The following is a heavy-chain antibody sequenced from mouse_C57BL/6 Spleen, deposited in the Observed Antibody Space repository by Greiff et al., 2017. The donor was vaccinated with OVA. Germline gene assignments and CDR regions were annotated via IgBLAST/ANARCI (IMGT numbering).Heavy chain of an antibody. V-gene: IGHV5-16*01. CDR1: GFTFSDYY. Sequence: EVKLMESEGGLVQPGSSMKLSCTASGFTFSDYYMAWVRQVPEKGLEWVANINYDGSSTYYLDSLKSRFIISRDNAKNILYLQMSSLKSEDTATYYCAREDYGNFDYWGQGTTLTVSS. CDR3: AREDYGNFDY. J-gene: IGHJ2*01. CDR2: INYDGSST. D-gene: IGHD1-1*01.